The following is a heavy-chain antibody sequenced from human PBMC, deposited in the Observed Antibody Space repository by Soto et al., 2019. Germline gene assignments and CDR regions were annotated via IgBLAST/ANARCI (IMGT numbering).Heavy chain of an antibody. CDR3: AKDQLRAGDTSFYYYYGMDV. J-gene: IGHJ6*02. CDR2: ISGSGGGS. V-gene: IGHV3-23*01. D-gene: IGHD5-18*01. CDR1: GFTFSSYA. Sequence: EVQLSESGGGLVQPGGSLRLSCAASGFTFSSYAMSWVRQAPGRGLEWLSGISGSGGGSYYADSVKGRFTISRDNSKNTLYLQMDTLRAEDTALYYCAKDQLRAGDTSFYYYYGMDVWGQGTTVTVSS.